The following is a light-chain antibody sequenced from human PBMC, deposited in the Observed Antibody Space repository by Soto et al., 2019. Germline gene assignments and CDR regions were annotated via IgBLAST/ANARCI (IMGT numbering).Light chain of an antibody. CDR1: QSINNR. CDR2: KAS. V-gene: IGKV1-5*03. J-gene: IGKJ1*01. Sequence: DFQLTQSPSTLAASIGDRPTITCRASQSINNRLAWYQQKPGKAPKLLIYKASTVKSGVTSRFSGSGSGTEFTLTISCLQPDDFGSYYSQHYDSYSEAFGQGTKVDI. CDR3: QHYDSYSEA.